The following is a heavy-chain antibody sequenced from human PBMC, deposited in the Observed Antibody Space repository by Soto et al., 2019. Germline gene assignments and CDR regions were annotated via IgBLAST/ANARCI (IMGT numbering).Heavy chain of an antibody. V-gene: IGHV3-74*01. D-gene: IGHD3-22*01. CDR3: AKGAYEFDY. J-gene: IGHJ4*02. CDR2: INSDGGGT. CDR1: GFTFSSYW. Sequence: HPGGSLRLSCAASGFTFSSYWMHWVRQVPGKGLVWVSRINSDGGGTNYADSVKGRFTISRDNAKNTLYLQMDSLRAEDTAVYYCAKGAYEFDYWGQGTLVTVSS.